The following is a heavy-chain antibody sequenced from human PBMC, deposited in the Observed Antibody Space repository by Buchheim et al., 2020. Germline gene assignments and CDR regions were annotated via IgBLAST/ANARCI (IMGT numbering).Heavy chain of an antibody. CDR3: ARLESIAARPGNYYYMDV. V-gene: IGHV4-39*01. J-gene: IGHJ6*03. Sequence: QLQLQESGPGLVKPSETLSLTCTVSGGSISSSSYYWGWIRQPPGKGLEWIGSTYYSGSTYYNPSLKSRAPISVDTSKNQFPLKLSYVTAADTAVYYCARLESIAARPGNYYYMDVWGKGTT. CDR2: TYYSGST. D-gene: IGHD6-6*01. CDR1: GGSISSSSYY.